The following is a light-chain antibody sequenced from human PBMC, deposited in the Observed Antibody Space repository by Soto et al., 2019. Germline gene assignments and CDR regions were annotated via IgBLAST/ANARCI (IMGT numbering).Light chain of an antibody. CDR2: GAS. CDR3: QQYSNWPLT. CDR1: QSVSSN. V-gene: IGKV3-15*01. Sequence: EIVMTQSPATLSVSPGERATLSCRASQSVSSNLAWYQQKPGQAPRLLIYGASTRATGIPARFSGSGSGTEVTLTISSLQSEAFAVYYCQQYSNWPLTFGPGTKVDIK. J-gene: IGKJ3*01.